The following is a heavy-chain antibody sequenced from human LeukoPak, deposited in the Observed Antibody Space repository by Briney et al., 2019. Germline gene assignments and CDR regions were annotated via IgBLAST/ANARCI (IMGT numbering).Heavy chain of an antibody. Sequence: ASVKVSCKASGYTFTGYYMHWVRQAPGQGLEWMGRINPNSGGTNYAQKFQGRVTMTRDTSISTAYMELSRLRSDDTAVYYCETDSSGWYRFDYWGQGTLVTVSS. D-gene: IGHD6-19*01. J-gene: IGHJ4*02. CDR3: ETDSSGWYRFDY. CDR1: GYTFTGYY. CDR2: INPNSGGT. V-gene: IGHV1-2*06.